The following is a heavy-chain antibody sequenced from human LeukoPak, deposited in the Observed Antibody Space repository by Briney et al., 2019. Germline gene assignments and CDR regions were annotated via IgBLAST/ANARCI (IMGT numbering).Heavy chain of an antibody. CDR1: GGSLSGYY. D-gene: IGHD3-22*01. CDR3: ARALTYYYDSSGYYFDY. Sequence: PSETLSLTCAVYGGSLSGYYWSWIRQPPGKGLEWIGEINHSGSTNYNPSLKSRVTISVDTSKNQFSLKLSSVTAADTAVYYCARALTYYYDSSGYYFDYWGQGTLVTVSS. J-gene: IGHJ4*02. CDR2: INHSGST. V-gene: IGHV4-34*01.